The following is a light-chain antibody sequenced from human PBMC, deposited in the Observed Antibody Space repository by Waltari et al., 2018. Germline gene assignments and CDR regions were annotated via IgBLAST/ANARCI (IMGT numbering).Light chain of an antibody. Sequence: EVVMTQSPATLSVSPGERATLSCRASQSVSTNLAWYQQKPGQAPRPLIYGASTRAAGLPARFSGSGSGTEFTLTISSLQSEDFAVYYCQQYNYWYSFGQGTKLEMK. CDR3: QQYNYWYS. CDR1: QSVSTN. CDR2: GAS. J-gene: IGKJ2*03. V-gene: IGKV3-15*01.